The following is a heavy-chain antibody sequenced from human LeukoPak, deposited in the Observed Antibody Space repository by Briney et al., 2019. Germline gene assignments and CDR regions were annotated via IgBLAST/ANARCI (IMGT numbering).Heavy chain of an antibody. CDR3: ARWLYSSGWAIDC. Sequence: PGGSLRLSCAASGFTFSNYYMNWVRQAPGKGLEWVANIRQDGSAQFYADSVKGRFTISRDNAKNSLYLQMNSLRDEDTAVYYCARWLYSSGWAIDCWGQGTLVTVSS. CDR1: GFTFSNYY. D-gene: IGHD6-19*01. V-gene: IGHV3-7*01. CDR2: IRQDGSAQ. J-gene: IGHJ4*02.